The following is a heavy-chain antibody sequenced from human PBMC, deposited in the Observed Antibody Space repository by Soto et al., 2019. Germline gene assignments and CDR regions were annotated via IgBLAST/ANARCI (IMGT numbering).Heavy chain of an antibody. CDR2: ISSSSGTV. V-gene: IGHV3-48*02. D-gene: IGHD5-18*01. CDR1: GFTFSSYS. J-gene: IGHJ4*02. CDR3: VREFGYTYGLFHY. Sequence: PGGSLRLSCAASGFTFSSYSMNWVRQAPGRGLEWVSYISSSSGTVYYADSVQGRFTISRDNANNSLYLQMNSLRDVDTAVYYCVREFGYTYGLFHYWGQGTLVTVSS.